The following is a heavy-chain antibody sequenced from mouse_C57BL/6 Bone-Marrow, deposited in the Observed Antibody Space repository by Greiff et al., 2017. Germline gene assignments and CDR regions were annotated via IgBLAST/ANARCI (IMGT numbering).Heavy chain of an antibody. V-gene: IGHV6-3*01. CDR3: IYFYYAMDY. J-gene: IGHJ4*01. CDR2: IRLKSDNYAT. CDR1: GFTFSNYW. Sequence: EVKVVESGGGLVQPGGSMKLSCVASGFTFSNYWMNWVRQSPEKGLEWVGQIRLKSDNYATHYAESVKGRFTISRDDSKSSVYLQMNNLRAEDTGIYYCIYFYYAMDYWGQGTSVTVSS. D-gene: IGHD2-1*01.